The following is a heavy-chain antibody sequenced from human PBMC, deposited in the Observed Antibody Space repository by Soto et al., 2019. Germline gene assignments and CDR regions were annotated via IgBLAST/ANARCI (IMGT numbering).Heavy chain of an antibody. V-gene: IGHV4-31*03. J-gene: IGHJ6*02. CDR2: IYYSGST. D-gene: IGHD2-15*01. CDR1: GGSISSAGYY. CDR3: ARFSRYCSGGSCYYYGMDV. Sequence: QVQLQESGPGLVKPSQTLSLTCTVSGGSISSAGYYWSWIRQHPGKGLEWIGYIYYSGSTYYNPSLQSRVTLSIDPXKNQFSLKLSSVSAADTAVYYCARFSRYCSGGSCYYYGMDVWGQGTTVTVSS.